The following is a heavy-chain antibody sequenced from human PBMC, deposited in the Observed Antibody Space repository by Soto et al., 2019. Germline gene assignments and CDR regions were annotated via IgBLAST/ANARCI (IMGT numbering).Heavy chain of an antibody. D-gene: IGHD6-19*01. Sequence: GGSLRLSCAASGFTFSSYWMHWVRQAPGKGLVWVSRINSDGSSTSYADSVKGRFTISRDNAKNTLYLQMNSLRAEDTAVYYCARDSAVAGTNDYYYYGMDVWGQGTTVTVSS. CDR3: ARDSAVAGTNDYYYYGMDV. J-gene: IGHJ6*02. CDR2: INSDGSST. CDR1: GFTFSSYW. V-gene: IGHV3-74*01.